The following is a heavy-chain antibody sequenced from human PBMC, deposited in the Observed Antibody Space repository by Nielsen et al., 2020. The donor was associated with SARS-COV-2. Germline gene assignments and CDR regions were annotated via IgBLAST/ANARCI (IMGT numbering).Heavy chain of an antibody. D-gene: IGHD3-3*01. CDR3: AKGGRITIFGGGRNWFDP. CDR1: GFTFSSYA. V-gene: IGHV3-23*01. J-gene: IGHJ5*02. Sequence: GGSLSLSCAASGFTFSSYAMSWVRKAPGKGLEWVSAISGSGGSTYYADSVKGRFTISRDNSKNTLYLQMNSLRAEDTAVYYCAKGGRITIFGGGRNWFDPWGQGTLVTVSS. CDR2: ISGSGGST.